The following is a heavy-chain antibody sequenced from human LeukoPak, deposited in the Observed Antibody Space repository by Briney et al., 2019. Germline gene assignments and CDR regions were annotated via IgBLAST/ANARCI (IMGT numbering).Heavy chain of an antibody. D-gene: IGHD4-11*01. CDR3: ARGDDYSNNWFDP. CDR2: ISHRGNT. CDR1: GGPFSGHY. Sequence: SETLSLTCALYGGPFSGHYWSWMRQSPGKGLEWIGEISHRGNTNYNPSLKSRVTISLDTSKKQFSLKLSSVIAADTAIYYCARGDDYSNNWFDPWGQGTLVTVSS. V-gene: IGHV4-34*01. J-gene: IGHJ5*02.